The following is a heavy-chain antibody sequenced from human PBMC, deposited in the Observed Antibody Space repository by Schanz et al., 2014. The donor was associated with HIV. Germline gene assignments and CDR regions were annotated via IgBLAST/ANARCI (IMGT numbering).Heavy chain of an antibody. Sequence: QVQLVESGGGVVQPGRSLRLSCAASGFTFSSYGMHWVRQAPGKGLEWVAVISYDGSNKYYADSVKGRFTISRDNVKNSLFLQMNSLRAEDTAVYYCARTTIAAPGTEYYYGMDVWGQGTTVTVSS. V-gene: IGHV3-30*03. D-gene: IGHD6-13*01. CDR2: ISYDGSNK. J-gene: IGHJ6*02. CDR1: GFTFSSYG. CDR3: ARTTIAAPGTEYYYGMDV.